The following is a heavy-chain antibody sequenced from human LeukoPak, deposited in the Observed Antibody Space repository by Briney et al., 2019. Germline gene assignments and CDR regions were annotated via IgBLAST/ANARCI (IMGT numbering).Heavy chain of an antibody. Sequence: SETLSLTCAVYGGSFSGYYWSWIRQPPGKGLEWIGEINHSGSTNYNPSLKSRVTISVDTSKNQFSLKLSSVTAADTAVYYCARTYYDYVWGSYRYWDWFDPWGQGTLVTVSS. CDR2: INHSGST. CDR3: ARTYYDYVWGSYRYWDWFDP. D-gene: IGHD3-16*02. J-gene: IGHJ5*02. V-gene: IGHV4-34*01. CDR1: GGSFSGYY.